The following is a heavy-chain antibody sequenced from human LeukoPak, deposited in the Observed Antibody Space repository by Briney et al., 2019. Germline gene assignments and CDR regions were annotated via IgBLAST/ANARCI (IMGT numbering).Heavy chain of an antibody. V-gene: IGHV4-39*01. J-gene: IGHJ4*02. CDR3: ARLHKILPDY. CDR2: IYCSGST. Sequence: SETLSLTCTVSGGSISSSSYYWGWIRQPPGKGLEWIGSIYCSGSTYYNPSLKSRVTISVDTSKNQFSLKLSSVTAADTAVYYCARLHKILPDYWGQGTLVTVSS. CDR1: GGSISSSSYY.